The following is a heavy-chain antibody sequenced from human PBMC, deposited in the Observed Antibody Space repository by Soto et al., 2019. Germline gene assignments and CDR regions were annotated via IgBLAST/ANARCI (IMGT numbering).Heavy chain of an antibody. V-gene: IGHV3-53*04. Sequence: GGSLRLSCAASGFTVSSNYMSWVRQAPGKGLEWVSVIYSGGSTYYADSVKGRFTISRHNSKNTLYLQMNSLRAEDTAVYYCAMKGYSSSFPLGFFDIWGQGTMVTVSS. J-gene: IGHJ3*02. CDR1: GFTVSSNY. D-gene: IGHD6-6*01. CDR2: IYSGGST. CDR3: AMKGYSSSFPLGFFDI.